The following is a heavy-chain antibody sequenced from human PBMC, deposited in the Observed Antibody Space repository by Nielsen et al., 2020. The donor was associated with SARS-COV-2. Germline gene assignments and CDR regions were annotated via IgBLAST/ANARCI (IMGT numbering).Heavy chain of an antibody. CDR3: ASLIFDQFSSWDSYYFDY. CDR1: GYTFTSYG. D-gene: IGHD6-13*01. J-gene: IGHJ4*02. V-gene: IGHV1-18*01. Sequence: ASVKVSCKASGYTFTSYGISWVRQAPGQGLEWMGWISAYNGNTNYAQKLQGRVTMTTDTSTSTAYMELRSLRSDDTAVYYCASLIFDQFSSWDSYYFDYWGQGTLVTVSS. CDR2: ISAYNGNT.